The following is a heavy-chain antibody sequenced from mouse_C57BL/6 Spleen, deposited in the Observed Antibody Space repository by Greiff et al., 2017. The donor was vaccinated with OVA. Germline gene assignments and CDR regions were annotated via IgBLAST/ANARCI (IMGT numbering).Heavy chain of an antibody. D-gene: IGHD2-4*01. CDR3: ARGIYYDYDAGYYYAMDY. CDR2: IITSNGGT. V-gene: IGHV1-53*01. J-gene: IGHJ4*01. CDR1: GYTFTSYW. Sequence: VQLQQPGTELVKPGASVKLSCKASGYTFTSYWMHWVKQRPGQGLEWSGNIITSNGGTNYNEKFKSKATLTVDKSSSKAFMQLNSMPSEDTAVYYCARGIYYDYDAGYYYAMDYWGQGTSVTVSS.